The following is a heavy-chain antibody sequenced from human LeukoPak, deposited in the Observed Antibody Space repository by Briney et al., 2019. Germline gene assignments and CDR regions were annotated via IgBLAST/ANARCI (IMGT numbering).Heavy chain of an antibody. V-gene: IGHV1-2*04. CDR2: INPNSGGT. J-gene: IGHJ6*03. CDR3: ARANYTKLRVPHVYYYYYMDV. CDR1: GYTFTGYY. Sequence: ASVKVSCKASGYTFTGYYMHWVRQAPGQGLEWMGWINPNSGGTNYAQKFQGWVTMTRDTSISTAYMELSRLRSDDTAVYYCARANYTKLRVPHVYYYYYMDVWGKGTTVTVSS. D-gene: IGHD3-3*01.